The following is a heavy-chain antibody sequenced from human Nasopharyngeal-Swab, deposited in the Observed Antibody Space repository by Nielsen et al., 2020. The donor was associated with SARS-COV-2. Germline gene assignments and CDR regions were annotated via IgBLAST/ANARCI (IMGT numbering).Heavy chain of an antibody. CDR2: MNPNSGNT. CDR1: GYTFITYD. Sequence: ASVKVSCTASGYTFITYDINCVRQAPGQGLEWMGWMNPNSGNTGYAQKLQGRVTMTRNTSISTAYMELSSLISDDTAVYYCARSYSSGWLRGNWFDPWGQGTLVTVSS. D-gene: IGHD6-19*01. V-gene: IGHV1-8*01. J-gene: IGHJ5*02. CDR3: ARSYSSGWLRGNWFDP.